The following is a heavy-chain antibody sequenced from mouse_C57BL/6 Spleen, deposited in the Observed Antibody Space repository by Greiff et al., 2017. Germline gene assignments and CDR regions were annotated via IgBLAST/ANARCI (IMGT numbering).Heavy chain of an antibody. CDR1: GFTFSSYA. V-gene: IGHV5-4*01. D-gene: IGHD2-4*01. Sequence: EVHLVESGGGLVKPGGSLKLSCAASGFTFSSYAMSWVRQTPEKRLEWVATISDGGSYTYYPDNVKGRFTISRDNAKNNLYLQMSHLKSEDTAMYYCARDGKDDYDWFAYWGQGTLVTVSA. CDR3: ARDGKDDYDWFAY. CDR2: ISDGGSYT. J-gene: IGHJ3*01.